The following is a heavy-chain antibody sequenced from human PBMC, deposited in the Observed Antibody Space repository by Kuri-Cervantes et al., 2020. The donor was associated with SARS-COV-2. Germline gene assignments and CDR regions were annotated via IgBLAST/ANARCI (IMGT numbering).Heavy chain of an antibody. CDR3: AREAPCRIVGAICYGMDV. D-gene: IGHD1-26*01. J-gene: IGHJ6*02. Sequence: GESLKISCAVSGFTFSSYAMSWVRQAPGKGLEWVSVIYSGGSSTYYADSVKGRFTISRDNSKNTLYLQMNSLRDEDTAVYYCAREAPCRIVGAICYGMDVWGQGTTVTVSS. V-gene: IGHV3-23*03. CDR1: GFTFSSYA. CDR2: IYSGGSST.